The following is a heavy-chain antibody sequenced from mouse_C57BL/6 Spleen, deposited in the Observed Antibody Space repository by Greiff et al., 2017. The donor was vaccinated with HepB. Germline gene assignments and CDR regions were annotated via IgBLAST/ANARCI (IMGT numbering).Heavy chain of an antibody. CDR3: TRAYYYGSKVSFAY. CDR1: GYTFTDYE. Sequence: QVQLQQSGAELVRPGASVTLSCKASGYTFTDYEMHWVKQTPVHGLEWIGAIDPETGGTAYNQKFKGKAILTADKSSSTAYMELRSLTSEDSAVYYCTRAYYYGSKVSFAYWGQGTLVTVSA. CDR2: IDPETGGT. D-gene: IGHD1-1*01. V-gene: IGHV1-15*01. J-gene: IGHJ3*01.